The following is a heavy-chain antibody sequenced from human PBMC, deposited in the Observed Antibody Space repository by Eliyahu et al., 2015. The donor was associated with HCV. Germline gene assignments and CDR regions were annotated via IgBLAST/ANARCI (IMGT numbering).Heavy chain of an antibody. D-gene: IGHD1-7*01. V-gene: IGHV3-48*01. Sequence: EVQLVESGGGLVQPGGSLRXSCAASGFXFSSYSMNWVRQAPGKGLXWVSYISSSSSTIYYADSVKGRFTISRDNAKNSLYLQMNSLRAEDTAVYYCARDNNWNYFGWFDPWGQGTLVTVSS. CDR1: GFXFSSYS. CDR3: ARDNNWNYFGWFDP. J-gene: IGHJ5*02. CDR2: ISSSSSTI.